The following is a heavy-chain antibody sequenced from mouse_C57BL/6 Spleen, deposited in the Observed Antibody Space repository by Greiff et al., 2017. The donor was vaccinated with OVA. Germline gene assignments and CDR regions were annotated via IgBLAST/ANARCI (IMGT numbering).Heavy chain of an antibody. CDR1: GFNIKNTY. D-gene: IGHD2-4*01. Sequence: VQLQQPVAELVRPGASVKLSCTASGFNIKNTYMHWVKQRPEQGLEWIGRIDPANGNTKYAPKFQGKATITADTSSNTAYLQLSSLTSEDTAIYYCARADDYDVGTPPGFAYWGQGTLVTVSA. J-gene: IGHJ3*01. CDR3: ARADDYDVGTPPGFAY. V-gene: IGHV14-3*01. CDR2: IDPANGNT.